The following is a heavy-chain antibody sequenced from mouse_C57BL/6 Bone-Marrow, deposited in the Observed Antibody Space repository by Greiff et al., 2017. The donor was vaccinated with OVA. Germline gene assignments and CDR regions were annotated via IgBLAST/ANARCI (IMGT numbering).Heavy chain of an antibody. Sequence: VQLQQSGAELVRPGASVKLSCTASGFNIKDYYMHWVKQRPEQGLEWIGRIDPEDGDTEYAPKFQGKATMTADTSSNTAYLQRSSLTSEDTAVYYCTTRVGNYYFDYWGQGTTLTVSS. D-gene: IGHD2-1*01. J-gene: IGHJ2*01. V-gene: IGHV14-1*01. CDR3: TTRVGNYYFDY. CDR1: GFNIKDYY. CDR2: IDPEDGDT.